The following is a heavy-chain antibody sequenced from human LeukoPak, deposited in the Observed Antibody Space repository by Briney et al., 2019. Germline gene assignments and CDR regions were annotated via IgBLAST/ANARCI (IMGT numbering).Heavy chain of an antibody. J-gene: IGHJ4*02. CDR3: ARRLVTYYYDSSGYDPGFDY. CDR2: ISAYNGNT. D-gene: IGHD3-22*01. CDR1: GGTFSSYA. Sequence: GASVKVSCKASGGTFSSYAISWVRQAPGQGLEWMGWISAYNGNTNYAQKLQGRVTMTTDTSTSTAYMELRSLRSDDTAVYYCARRLVTYYYDSSGYDPGFDYWGQGTLVTVSS. V-gene: IGHV1-18*01.